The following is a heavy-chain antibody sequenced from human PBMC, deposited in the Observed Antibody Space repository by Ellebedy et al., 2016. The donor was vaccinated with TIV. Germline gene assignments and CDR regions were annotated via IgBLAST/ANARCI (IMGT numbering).Heavy chain of an antibody. CDR2: IKTDGSET. CDR1: GFSFSNFW. D-gene: IGHD3-3*01. V-gene: IGHV3-7*01. J-gene: IGHJ5*02. Sequence: GESLKISCAAWGFSFSNFWMSWVRQAPGKGLEWVAHIKTDGSETYYVDSVKGRFTISRENAKNALFLQMDGLIVDDSAVYYCVGFGVFNLWGQGAPVTVSS. CDR3: VGFGVFNL.